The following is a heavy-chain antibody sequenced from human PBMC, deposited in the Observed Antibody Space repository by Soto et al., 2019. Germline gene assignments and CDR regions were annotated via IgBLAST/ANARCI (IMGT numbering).Heavy chain of an antibody. D-gene: IGHD4-17*01. J-gene: IGHJ4*02. CDR1: GFTFRNFG. Sequence: QVRLVESGGGVVQPGRSLRLSCSASGFTFRNFGFHWVRQAPGKGLEWVALIWYDGSNKYYAESLKGRVSISRDNSKNTLYLQMDSLRAEDTAMYYCAKDHLETTVTTPSYWGQGTLVTVSS. CDR2: IWYDGSNK. V-gene: IGHV3-30*18. CDR3: AKDHLETTVTTPSY.